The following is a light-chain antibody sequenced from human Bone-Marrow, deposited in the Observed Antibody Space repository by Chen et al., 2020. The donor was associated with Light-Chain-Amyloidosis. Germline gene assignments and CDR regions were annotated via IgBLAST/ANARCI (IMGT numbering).Light chain of an antibody. CDR3: QQYNNWPQT. V-gene: IGKV3-15*01. CDR2: GAS. Sequence: IVMTQSPATLSVSPGEGATLSCRASQSLSRNLAWYQQKPGQPPRLLMYGASTRAAGIPARFSGRGSGTEFTLAISSLQSEDFAIYYCQQYNNWPQTFGQGTKVEIK. CDR1: QSLSRN. J-gene: IGKJ1*01.